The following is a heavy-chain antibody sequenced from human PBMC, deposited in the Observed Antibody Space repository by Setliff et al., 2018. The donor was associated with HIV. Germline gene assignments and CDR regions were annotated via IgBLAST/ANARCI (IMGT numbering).Heavy chain of an antibody. V-gene: IGHV4-61*09. Sequence: PSETLSLTCTVSGDSVRSQTYTWSWIRQSAGEGLEWIGHIYGSGSTDYNPSLNSRVTISLDTSKNQFSLRLTSVTAADTAVYYCARGRRSLIRGGWFDPWGQGTLVTVSS. CDR2: IYGSGST. CDR3: ARGRRSLIRGGWFDP. CDR1: GDSVRSQTYT. J-gene: IGHJ5*02. D-gene: IGHD3-10*01.